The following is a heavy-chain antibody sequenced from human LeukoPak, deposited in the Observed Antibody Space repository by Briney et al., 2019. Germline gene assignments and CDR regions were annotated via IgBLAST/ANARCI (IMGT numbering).Heavy chain of an antibody. D-gene: IGHD5-18*01. CDR1: GYTFTSYG. Sequence: ASVKVSCKASGYTFTSYGISWVRQAPGQGLEWMEWISAYNGNTNYAQKFQGRVTITADKSTSTAYMELSSLRSEDTAVYYCARDPGGTAMVTVDYWGQGTLVTVSS. V-gene: IGHV1-18*01. CDR2: ISAYNGNT. CDR3: ARDPGGTAMVTVDY. J-gene: IGHJ4*02.